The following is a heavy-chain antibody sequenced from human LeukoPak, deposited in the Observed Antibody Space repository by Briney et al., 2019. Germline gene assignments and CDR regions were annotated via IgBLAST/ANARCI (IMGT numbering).Heavy chain of an antibody. V-gene: IGHV4-34*01. D-gene: IGHD2-15*01. CDR1: GGSFSGYY. J-gene: IGHJ4*02. Sequence: PSETLSLTCAVYGGSFSGYYWSWIRQPPGKGLEWIGEINHSGSTNYNPSLKSRVTISVDTSKNQFSLKLSSVTAADTAVYYCARDACSGGSCYSPSFDYWGQGTLVTVSS. CDR3: ARDACSGGSCYSPSFDY. CDR2: INHSGST.